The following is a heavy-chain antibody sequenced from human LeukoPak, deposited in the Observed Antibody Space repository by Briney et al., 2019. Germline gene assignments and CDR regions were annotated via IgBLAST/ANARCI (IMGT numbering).Heavy chain of an antibody. V-gene: IGHV7-4-1*02. J-gene: IGHJ4*02. CDR1: GYSFNTYY. CDR2: INTNTGNP. CDR3: ARDRYYDSSGYSRY. Sequence: ASVKVSCKASGYSFNTYYMNWVRQAPGQGLEWMGWINTNTGNPTYAQGFTGRFVFSLDTSVSTAYLQISSLKAEDTAVYYCARDRYYDSSGYSRYWGQGTLVTVSS. D-gene: IGHD3-22*01.